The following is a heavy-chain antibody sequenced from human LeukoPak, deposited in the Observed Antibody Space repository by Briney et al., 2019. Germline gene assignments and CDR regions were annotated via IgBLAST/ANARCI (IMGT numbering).Heavy chain of an antibody. CDR1: GGSISSSSYY. CDR2: IYTSGST. V-gene: IGHV4-61*05. J-gene: IGHJ5*02. D-gene: IGHD4-17*01. CDR3: ARGPLTMTRGFDP. Sequence: SETLSLTCTVSGGSISSSSYYWGWIRQPPGKGLEWIGRIYTSGSTNYNPSLKTRVTMSVDTSKNQFSLKLSSVTAADTAVYYCARGPLTMTRGFDPWGQGTLVTVSS.